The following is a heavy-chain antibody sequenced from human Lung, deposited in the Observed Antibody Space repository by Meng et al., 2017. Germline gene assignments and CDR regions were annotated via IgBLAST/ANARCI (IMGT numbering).Heavy chain of an antibody. CDR1: GGSPSSGGYY. V-gene: IGHV4-31*01. CDR3: ARGSYYGSGTNWFDP. D-gene: IGHD3-10*01. CDR2: IYYSGST. Sequence: LRPSCTVSGGSPSSGGYYWSWIRQHPGKGLEYIGYIYYSGSTYSNPSLKSLVTISVDTSKNQFSLKLSSVTAADTAVYYCARGSYYGSGTNWFDPWGQGTLVTVSS. J-gene: IGHJ5*02.